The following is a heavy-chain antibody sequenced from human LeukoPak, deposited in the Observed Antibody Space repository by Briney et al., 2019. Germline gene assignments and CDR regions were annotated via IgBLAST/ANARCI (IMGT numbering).Heavy chain of an antibody. Sequence: GGSLRLSCAASGFTFSSYAMSWVRQAPGKGLEWVSAISGSGGSTYYADSVKGRFTISRDNAKNSLYLQMNSLRAEDTAVYYCARYKVRGLAAAGTNYYYGMDVWGQGTTVTVSS. J-gene: IGHJ6*02. CDR1: GFTFSSYA. V-gene: IGHV3-23*01. CDR3: ARYKVRGLAAAGTNYYYGMDV. CDR2: ISGSGGST. D-gene: IGHD6-13*01.